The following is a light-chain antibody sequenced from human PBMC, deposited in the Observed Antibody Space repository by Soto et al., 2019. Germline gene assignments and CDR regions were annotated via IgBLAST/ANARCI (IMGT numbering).Light chain of an antibody. V-gene: IGKV3-15*01. J-gene: IGKJ4*01. Sequence: EIVMTQSPATLSVSPGGRATLSCRASQSVSSNLAWYQQKPGQAPRLLIYAASTRATDIPARFSGSGSGTEFTLTISSLQSEDFAVYYCQQYDNWPPLTFGGGTKVEIK. CDR3: QQYDNWPPLT. CDR1: QSVSSN. CDR2: AAS.